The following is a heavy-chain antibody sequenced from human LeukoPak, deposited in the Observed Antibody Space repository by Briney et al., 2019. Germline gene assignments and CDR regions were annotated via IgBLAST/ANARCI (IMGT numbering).Heavy chain of an antibody. J-gene: IGHJ6*02. CDR1: GFTFSSYS. CDR3: ARTQYQARVVPAAGENYGMDV. V-gene: IGHV3-21*01. Sequence: PGGSLRLSCAASGFTFSSYSMNWVRQAPGKGLEWVSSISSSSSYIYYADSVKGRFTISRDNAKNSLYLQMNSLRAEDTAVYYCARTQYQARVVPAAGENYGMDVWGQGTTVTVSS. CDR2: ISSSSSYI. D-gene: IGHD2-2*01.